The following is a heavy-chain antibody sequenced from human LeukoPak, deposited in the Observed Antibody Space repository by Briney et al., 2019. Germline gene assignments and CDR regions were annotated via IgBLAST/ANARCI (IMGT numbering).Heavy chain of an antibody. V-gene: IGHV1-46*04. Sequence: ASVKVSCKASGYTFTSYYMHWVRQAPGQGLEWMGIINPSGGSTSYAQTLQGRVFMTRDTSTSTVYMELSSLKSEDTAVYYCARVRDGYNDAYDIWGQGTMVTVSS. CDR2: INPSGGST. CDR1: GYTFTSYY. D-gene: IGHD5-24*01. CDR3: ARVRDGYNDAYDI. J-gene: IGHJ3*02.